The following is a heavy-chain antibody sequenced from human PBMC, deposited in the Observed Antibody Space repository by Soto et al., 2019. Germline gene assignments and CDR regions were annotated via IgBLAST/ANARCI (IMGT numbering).Heavy chain of an antibody. Sequence: EVQLVESGGNLVQPGGSLRLSCAASGFTFSTYEFNWVRQAPGRGLEWISYISVSGNIIKYADSVKGRFTISRDNAENSLHLHMSSLRVDDTALYFCVRDTMRASAAASLDYWGQGTLVTVSS. CDR1: GFTFSTYE. CDR2: ISVSGNII. V-gene: IGHV3-48*03. J-gene: IGHJ4*02. CDR3: VRDTMRASAAASLDY. D-gene: IGHD6-13*01.